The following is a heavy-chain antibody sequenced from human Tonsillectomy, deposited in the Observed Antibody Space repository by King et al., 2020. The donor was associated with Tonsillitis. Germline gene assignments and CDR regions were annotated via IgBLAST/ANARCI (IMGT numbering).Heavy chain of an antibody. CDR1: GASISSYY. CDR2: IYYSGST. D-gene: IGHD3-10*01. CDR3: ARDSRGFDY. Sequence: VQLQESGPGLVKPSETLSLTCTVSGASISSYYWSWIRQPPGKGLEWIGYIYYSGSTNYNPSHKSRVTISVDTSKNQVSLKLSSVTAADTAVYYCARDSRGFDYWGQGTLVTVSS. J-gene: IGHJ4*02. V-gene: IGHV4-59*01.